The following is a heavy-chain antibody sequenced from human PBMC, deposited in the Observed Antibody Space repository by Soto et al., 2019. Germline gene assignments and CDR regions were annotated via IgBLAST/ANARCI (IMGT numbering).Heavy chain of an antibody. CDR2: ISYDSSNK. CDR3: AKLVIGYCSGNTCDDY. D-gene: IGHD2-15*01. CDR1: GFTFSYG. Sequence: VQLLESGGGLIQPGGSLRLSCAASGFTFSYGIHWLRQAPGKGLEWVAYISYDSSNKFYGDSLKGLFTISRDNSKNTQFLQMNSLRAEDTAVYYCAKLVIGYCSGNTCDDYWGQGTLVAVSS. J-gene: IGHJ4*02. V-gene: IGHV3-30*18.